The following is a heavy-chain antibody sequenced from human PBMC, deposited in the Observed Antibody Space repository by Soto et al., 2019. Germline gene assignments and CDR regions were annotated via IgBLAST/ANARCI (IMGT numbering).Heavy chain of an antibody. J-gene: IGHJ4*02. V-gene: IGHV4-59*01. CDR1: GDSISSFY. D-gene: IGHD3-22*01. Sequence: SETLSLTCTVSGDSISSFYWGWIRQPPGKRLEWIGCIYDNGDTNYNPSFKSRVTISVDRSKNQFFLNLRSVTAADTAVYYCARDRAAYDTSGYRLDDWGQGALVTVPS. CDR2: IYDNGDT. CDR3: ARDRAAYDTSGYRLDD.